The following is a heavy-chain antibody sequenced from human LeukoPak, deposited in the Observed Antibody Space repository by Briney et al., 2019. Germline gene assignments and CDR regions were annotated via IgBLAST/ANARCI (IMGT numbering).Heavy chain of an antibody. CDR2: INHSGST. CDR3: ARLTGSYFPGEDY. Sequence: SETLSLTCAVYGGSFSGYYWSWIRQPPGKGLEWIGEINHSGSTNYNPSLKSRVTISVDTSKNQFSLKLSSVTAADTAVYYCARLTGSYFPGEDYWGQGTLVTVSS. V-gene: IGHV4-34*01. J-gene: IGHJ4*02. D-gene: IGHD1-26*01. CDR1: GGSFSGYY.